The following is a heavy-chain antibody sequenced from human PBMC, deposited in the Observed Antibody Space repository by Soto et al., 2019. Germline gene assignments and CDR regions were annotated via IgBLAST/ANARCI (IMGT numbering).Heavy chain of an antibody. CDR2: ISAYNGNT. D-gene: IGHD1-26*01. CDR1: GYTFTSYG. CDR3: AKVGVGATNYYYYGMDV. Sequence: ASVKVSCKASGYTFTSYGIHWVRQAPGQGLEWMGWISAYNGNTNYAQKLQGRVTMTTDTSTSTAYMELRSLRSDDTAVYYCAKVGVGATNYYYYGMDVWGQGTTVTVSS. V-gene: IGHV1-18*01. J-gene: IGHJ6*02.